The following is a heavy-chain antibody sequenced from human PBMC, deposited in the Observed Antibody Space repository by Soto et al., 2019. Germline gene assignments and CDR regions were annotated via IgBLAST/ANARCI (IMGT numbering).Heavy chain of an antibody. CDR2: IRSKAYGGTT. CDR1: GFTFGEDA. CDR3: TLPSGSENYYYGMDV. Sequence: SRRLSCTASGFTFGEDAMSWVRQAPGKGLEWVGFIRSKAYGGTTEYAASVKGRFTISRDDSKSIAYLQMNSLKTEDTAVYYCTLPSGSENYYYGMDVWGQGTTVTVSS. D-gene: IGHD6-13*01. J-gene: IGHJ6*02. V-gene: IGHV3-49*04.